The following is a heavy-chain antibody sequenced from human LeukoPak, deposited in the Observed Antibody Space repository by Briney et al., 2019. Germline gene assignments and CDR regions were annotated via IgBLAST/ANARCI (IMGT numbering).Heavy chain of an antibody. D-gene: IGHD2-8*01. CDR2: ISAYNGNT. CDR1: GYTFTSYG. Sequence: GASVKVSCKASGYTFTSYGISWVRQAPRQGREWMGWISAYNGNTNYAQKLQGRVTMTTDTSTSTAYMELRSLRSDDTAVHYCARVGYCTNGVCYDAFDIWGQGTMVTVSS. CDR3: ARVGYCTNGVCYDAFDI. J-gene: IGHJ3*02. V-gene: IGHV1-18*01.